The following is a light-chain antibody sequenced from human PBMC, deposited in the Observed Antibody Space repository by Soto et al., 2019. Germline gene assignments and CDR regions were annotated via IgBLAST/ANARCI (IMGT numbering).Light chain of an antibody. CDR2: STS. J-gene: IGLJ3*02. CDR1: TGAVTSTYY. V-gene: IGLV7-43*01. Sequence: QTVVTQEPSLTVSPGGTVTLNCASSTGAVTSTYYPNWFQQKPGQAPRSLIFSTSIRYSWTPARFSGSLLGGKAALTLSDVQPEDEADYYCQLYYGATRVFGGGTKLTVL. CDR3: QLYYGATRV.